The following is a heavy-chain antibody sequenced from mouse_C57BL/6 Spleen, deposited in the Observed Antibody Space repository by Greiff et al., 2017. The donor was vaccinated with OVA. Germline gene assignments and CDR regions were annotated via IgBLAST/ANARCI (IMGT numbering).Heavy chain of an antibody. CDR1: GFNIKDDY. CDR3: TTTTVKYYFDY. V-gene: IGHV14-4*01. J-gene: IGHJ2*01. D-gene: IGHD1-1*01. CDR2: IDPENGDT. Sequence: EVQLQQSGAELVRPGASVKLSCTASGFNIKDDYMHWVKQRPEQGLEWIGWIDPENGDTEYASKFQGKATITADTSSNTAYLQLSSLTSEDTAVDYCTTTTVKYYFDYWGQGTTLTVSS.